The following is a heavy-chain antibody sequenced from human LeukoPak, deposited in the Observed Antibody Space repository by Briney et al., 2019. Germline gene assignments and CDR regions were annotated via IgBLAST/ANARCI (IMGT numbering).Heavy chain of an antibody. D-gene: IGHD1-26*01. CDR1: GYTFTGYY. V-gene: IGHV1-46*01. CDR2: INPSGGST. Sequence: GASVKVSCKASGYTFTGYYMHWVRQAPGQGLEWMGIINPSGGSTSYAQKFQGRVTMTRDTSTSTVYMELSSLRSEDTAVYYCARDGRGELRPPFTYHFDYWGQGTLVTVSS. J-gene: IGHJ4*02. CDR3: ARDGRGELRPPFTYHFDY.